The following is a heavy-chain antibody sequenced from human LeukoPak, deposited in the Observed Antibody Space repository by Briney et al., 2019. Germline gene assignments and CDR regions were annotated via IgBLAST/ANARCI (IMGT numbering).Heavy chain of an antibody. CDR1: GFTFSSYA. CDR3: AKTRGYCSGGSCYSDY. D-gene: IGHD2-15*01. Sequence: GGSLRLSCAASGFTFSSYAMTWVRQAAGKGLEWVSAISGSGDSAFYADSVKGRFTISRDNSKKTLYLQMNSLRAEDTAAYYCAKTRGYCSGGSCYSDYWGQGTLVTVSS. V-gene: IGHV3-23*01. CDR2: ISGSGDSA. J-gene: IGHJ4*02.